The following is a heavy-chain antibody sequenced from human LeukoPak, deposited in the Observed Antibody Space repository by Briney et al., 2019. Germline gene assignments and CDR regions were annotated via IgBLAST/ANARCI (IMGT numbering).Heavy chain of an antibody. CDR2: LYYRGPT. CDR1: GGSISSSPYF. D-gene: IGHD3-10*01. Sequence: SETLSLTCSVSGGSISSSPYFWSWIRQPPRKGLEWIGSLYYRGPTYYNSSLKSRGIISVDTSKNQVSLKLNSVTAADTAVYYCARGGEFGEPHPFDYWGQGTLVTVSS. J-gene: IGHJ4*02. CDR3: ARGGEFGEPHPFDY. V-gene: IGHV4-39*07.